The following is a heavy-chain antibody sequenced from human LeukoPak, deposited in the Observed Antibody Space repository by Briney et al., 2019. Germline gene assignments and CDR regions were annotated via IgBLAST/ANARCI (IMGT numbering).Heavy chain of an antibody. CDR3: ARGPVVPAAIDY. D-gene: IGHD2-2*02. Sequence: SETLSLTCTVSGGSIRSYYWSWIRQPAGKGLEWIGRIYTSGSTNYNPSLKSRVTMSVDTSKNQFSLKLSSVTAADTAVYYCARGPVVPAAIDYWGQGTLVTVSS. V-gene: IGHV4-4*07. J-gene: IGHJ4*02. CDR2: IYTSGST. CDR1: GGSIRSYY.